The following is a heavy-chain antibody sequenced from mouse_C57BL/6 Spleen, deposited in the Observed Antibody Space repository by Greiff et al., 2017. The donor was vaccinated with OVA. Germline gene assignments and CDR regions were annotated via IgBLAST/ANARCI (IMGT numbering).Heavy chain of an antibody. Sequence: QVQLQQPGAELVKPGASVKLSCKASGYTFTSYWMPWVKQRPGQGLEWIGEIDPSDSYTNYNQQFKGKATLTVDTSSSTAYMQLSSLTSEDTAVDYCALITTVEAMDYWGQGTSVTVSS. V-gene: IGHV1-50*01. CDR3: ALITTVEAMDY. CDR1: GYTFTSYW. CDR2: IDPSDSYT. J-gene: IGHJ4*01. D-gene: IGHD1-1*01.